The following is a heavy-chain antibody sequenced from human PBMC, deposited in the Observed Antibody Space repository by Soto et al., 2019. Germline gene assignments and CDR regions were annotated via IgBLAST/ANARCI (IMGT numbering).Heavy chain of an antibody. D-gene: IGHD1-1*01. Sequence: SETLSLTCTVSGGSISSSSYYWGWIRQPPGKGLEWIGSIYYSGSTYYNPSLKSRVTISVDTSKNQFSLKLSSVTAADTATYYCVRLTYNYANDNWGQGTLVTVSS. V-gene: IGHV4-39*03. CDR3: VRLTYNYANDN. J-gene: IGHJ4*02. CDR1: GGSISSSSYY. CDR2: IYYSGST.